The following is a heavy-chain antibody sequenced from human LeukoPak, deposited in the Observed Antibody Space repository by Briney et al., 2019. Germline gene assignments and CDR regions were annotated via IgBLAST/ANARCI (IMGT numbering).Heavy chain of an antibody. D-gene: IGHD2-2*01. CDR2: ISGSGGST. Sequence: GGSLRLSCAASGFTFSSYGMSWVRQAPGKGLEWVSAISGSGGSTYYADSVKGRFTISRDNSKNTLYLQMNSLRAEDTAVYYCAKDLFIVVVPAASPPGYWGQGTLVTVSS. J-gene: IGHJ4*02. CDR3: AKDLFIVVVPAASPPGY. CDR1: GFTFSSYG. V-gene: IGHV3-23*01.